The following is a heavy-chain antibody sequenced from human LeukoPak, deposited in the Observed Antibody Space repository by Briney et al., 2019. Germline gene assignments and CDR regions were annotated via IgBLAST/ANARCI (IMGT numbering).Heavy chain of an antibody. CDR3: VKEVVATIPPL. V-gene: IGHV3-30*04. J-gene: IGHJ4*02. CDR2: ISYDGKNK. D-gene: IGHD5-12*01. Sequence: PGGSLRLSCAASGFTFTTYAMHWVRQAPGKGLEWVAAISYDGKNKYYADSVKGRFTISRDNSKNTLLLQMNSLRAEDTAVYYCVKEVVATIPPLWGQGTLVTVSS. CDR1: GFTFTTYA.